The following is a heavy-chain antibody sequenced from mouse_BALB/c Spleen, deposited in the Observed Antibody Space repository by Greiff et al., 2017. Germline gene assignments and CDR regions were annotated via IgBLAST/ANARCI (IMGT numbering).Heavy chain of an antibody. D-gene: IGHD2-3*01. Sequence: ESGPGLVKPSQTVSLTCTVTGISITTGNYRWSWIRQFPGNKLEWIGYIYYSGTITYNPSLTSRTTITRDTSKNQFFLEMNSLTAEDTATYYCAREYDYGYFDVWGAGTTVTVSS. CDR3: AREYDYGYFDV. CDR1: GISITTGNYR. J-gene: IGHJ1*01. CDR2: IYYSGTI. V-gene: IGHV3-5*02.